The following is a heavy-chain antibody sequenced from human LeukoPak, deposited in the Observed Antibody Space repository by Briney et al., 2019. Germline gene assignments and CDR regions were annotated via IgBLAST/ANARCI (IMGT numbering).Heavy chain of an antibody. CDR2: ISGSGGST. D-gene: IGHD3-3*01. CDR1: GFTFSSYA. V-gene: IGHV3-23*01. CDR3: ARDSSITLWSGYPDN. Sequence: GGSLRLSCAASGFTFSSYAMSWVRQAPGKGLEWVSAISGSGGSTYYADSVKGRFTISRDNSKNTLYLQMNSLRAEDTAVYYCARDSSITLWSGYPDNWGQGTLVTVSS. J-gene: IGHJ4*02.